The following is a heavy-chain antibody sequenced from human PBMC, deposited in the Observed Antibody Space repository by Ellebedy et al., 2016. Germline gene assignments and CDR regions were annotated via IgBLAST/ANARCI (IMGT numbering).Heavy chain of an antibody. CDR3: ARDRGGYCSSTSCYADYYYYYGMDV. CDR2: IYYSGTT. V-gene: IGHV4-34*01. J-gene: IGHJ6*02. D-gene: IGHD2-2*01. Sequence: SETLSLTXAVYGGSFSGYHWSWIRQPPGKGLEWIGYIYYSGTTYYNPSLKSRVTISVDTSKNQFSLKLSSVTAADTAVYYCARDRGGYCSSTSCYADYYYYYGMDVWGQGTTVTVSS. CDR1: GGSFSGYH.